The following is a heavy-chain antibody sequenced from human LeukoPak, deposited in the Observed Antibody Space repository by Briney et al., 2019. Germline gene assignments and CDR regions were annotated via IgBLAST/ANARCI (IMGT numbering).Heavy chain of an antibody. CDR2: ISYDGSNK. D-gene: IGHD4-17*01. CDR1: GFTFSSYG. J-gene: IGHJ4*02. CDR3: AKDTAGFDY. Sequence: GGSLRLSCAASGFTFSSYGMHWVRQAPGKGLEWVAVISYDGSNKYYADSVKGRFTISRDNSKNTLYLQMNSLRAEDTAVYYCAKDTAGFDYWGQGTLVTVSS. V-gene: IGHV3-30*18.